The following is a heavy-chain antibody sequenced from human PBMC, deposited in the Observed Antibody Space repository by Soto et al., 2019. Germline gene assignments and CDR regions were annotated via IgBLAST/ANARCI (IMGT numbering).Heavy chain of an antibody. CDR2: ISAYNGNT. CDR3: ATDRQYSSSSLDY. CDR1: GYTFTSYG. Sequence: GASVKVSCKASGYTFTSYGISWVRQAPGQGLEWMGWISAYNGNTNYAQKLQGRVTMTTDTSTDTAYMELSSLRSEDTAVYYCATDRQYSSSSLDYWGQGTLVTVSS. J-gene: IGHJ4*02. D-gene: IGHD6-6*01. V-gene: IGHV1-18*01.